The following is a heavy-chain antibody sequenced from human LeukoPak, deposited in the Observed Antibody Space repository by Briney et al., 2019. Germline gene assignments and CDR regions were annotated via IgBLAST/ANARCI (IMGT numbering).Heavy chain of an antibody. J-gene: IGHJ2*01. CDR2: IKYDGIDK. V-gene: IGHV3-7*01. D-gene: IGHD6-13*01. CDR3: ARDPQQLVPWYFDL. Sequence: GGSLRLSCAASGFTFSNAWMSWARQAPGKGLEWVAMIKYDGIDKKYLDSVKGRFTISRDNAKNSLYLEMNSLRAEDTAVYYCARDPQQLVPWYFDLWGRGTLVTVSS. CDR1: GFTFSNAW.